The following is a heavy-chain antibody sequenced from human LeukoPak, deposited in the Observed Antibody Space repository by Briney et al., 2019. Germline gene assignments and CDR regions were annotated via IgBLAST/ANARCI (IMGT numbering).Heavy chain of an antibody. V-gene: IGHV3-30*18. Sequence: PGGSLRLSCAASGFTFSDYYMSWIRQAPGKGLEWLTVISNDGRNKYYADSVKGRFTISRDNSKNTVYLQMNSLRVEDTAVYYCAKGYSGYDYAFDVWGQGTVVTVSS. CDR1: GFTFSDYY. CDR2: ISNDGRNK. J-gene: IGHJ3*01. D-gene: IGHD5-12*01. CDR3: AKGYSGYDYAFDV.